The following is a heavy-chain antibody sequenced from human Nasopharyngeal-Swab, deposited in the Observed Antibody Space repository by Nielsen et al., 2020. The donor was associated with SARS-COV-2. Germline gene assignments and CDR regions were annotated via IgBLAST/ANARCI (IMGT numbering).Heavy chain of an antibody. CDR2: INPSGDTA. D-gene: IGHD1-26*01. Sequence: WVRQAPGQGLEWMGIINPSGDTASYAQKFQGRVTMTRDTSTSTVYMELSSLRSEDMAVYYCAREDIVGPLLDYWGQGTLVTVSS. CDR3: AREDIVGPLLDY. J-gene: IGHJ4*02. V-gene: IGHV1-46*01.